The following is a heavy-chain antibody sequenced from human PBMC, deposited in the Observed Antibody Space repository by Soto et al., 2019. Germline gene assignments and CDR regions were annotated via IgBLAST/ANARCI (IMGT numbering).Heavy chain of an antibody. CDR2: VFHSGTT. V-gene: IGHV4-38-2*02. CDR3: ARDFGHLHDFWSGPGY. D-gene: IGHD3-3*01. J-gene: IGHJ4*02. Sequence: KPSETLSLTCAVSGYSINSGYYCGWIRQPPGKGLEWIGSVFHSGTTYQNPSLKTRATISVDTSRNQFSLELDSVTAADTAVYYCARDFGHLHDFWSGPGYWGQGILVTVSS. CDR1: GYSINSGYY.